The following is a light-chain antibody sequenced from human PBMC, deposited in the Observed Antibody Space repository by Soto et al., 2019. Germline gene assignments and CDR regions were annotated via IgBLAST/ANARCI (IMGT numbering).Light chain of an antibody. J-gene: IGKJ4*01. CDR2: DAS. CDR1: QTVRNSS. Sequence: EFVLTQSPGTLSLSPGERATLPCRASQTVRNSSFAWYPQKPGQAPRLLIYDASSRATGIPDRFSGGGSGTDFTLTISRLEPEDFAVYYCQQFSSYPLTFGGGTKVDIK. V-gene: IGKV3-20*01. CDR3: QQFSSYPLT.